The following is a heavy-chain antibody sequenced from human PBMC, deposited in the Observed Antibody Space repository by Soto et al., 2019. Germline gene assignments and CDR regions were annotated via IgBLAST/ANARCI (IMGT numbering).Heavy chain of an antibody. Sequence: ASVKVSCKASGYTFSHYYMHWVRQAPGQGLEWMGVINPSGSSTSYAQKFQGRVTMTRDTSTSTAYMELSTLKSEDTAVYYCARVGSLLVVAGTDYFDYWGQGTLVTVSS. J-gene: IGHJ4*02. D-gene: IGHD2-15*01. CDR2: INPSGSST. CDR3: ARVGSLLVVAGTDYFDY. V-gene: IGHV1-46*01. CDR1: GYTFSHYY.